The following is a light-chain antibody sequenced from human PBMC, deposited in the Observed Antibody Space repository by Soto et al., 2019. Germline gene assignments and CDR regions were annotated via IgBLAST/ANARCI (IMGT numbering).Light chain of an antibody. CDR3: YSYTRSGPVL. V-gene: IGLV2-14*01. Sequence: QSALTQPASVSGSPGQSITISCTGISSDVGGYNYVSWYQQYPDKDPELMISDGSHRRSGVSNRFSGSKSGNTASLTISGLQAEDEADYYCYSYTRSGPVLFGRGTKLTVL. CDR1: SSDVGGYNY. J-gene: IGLJ2*01. CDR2: DGS.